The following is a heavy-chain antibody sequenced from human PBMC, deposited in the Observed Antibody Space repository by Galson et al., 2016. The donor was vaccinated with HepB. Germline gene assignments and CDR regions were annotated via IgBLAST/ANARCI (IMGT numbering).Heavy chain of an antibody. CDR3: ARVLGGPETAVAGRGHWLDP. Sequence: SLRLSCAASGFTFSSYAMHWVRQAPGKGLEWVAVISYDGGDKYYADSVKGRFTISRDNSKNTLLLQMHSLRAEDTAVYYCARVLGGPETAVAGRGHWLDPWGQGTLVTVSS. CDR1: GFTFSSYA. CDR2: ISYDGGDK. J-gene: IGHJ5*02. D-gene: IGHD6-19*01. V-gene: IGHV3-30*04.